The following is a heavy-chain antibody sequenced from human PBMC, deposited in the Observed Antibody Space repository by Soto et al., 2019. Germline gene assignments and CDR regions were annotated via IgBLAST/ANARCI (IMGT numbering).Heavy chain of an antibody. CDR1: GVSTIDSY. CDR3: ARAVYVWGGNYHFDY. D-gene: IGHD3-16*01. CDR2: VYFRGRT. V-gene: IGHV4-59*01. J-gene: IGHJ4*02. Sequence: NPSETLSLTCTFSGVSTIDSYWTWIRQSPAQGLEWLGYVYFRGRTNYKPSLRGRLAMSIESSKSQFSLSLRSVTAAGSAMYYCARAVYVWGGNYHFDYWGQGILVTVSS.